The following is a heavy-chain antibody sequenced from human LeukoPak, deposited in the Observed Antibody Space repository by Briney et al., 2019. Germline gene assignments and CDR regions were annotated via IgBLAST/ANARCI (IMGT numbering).Heavy chain of an antibody. D-gene: IGHD6-13*01. CDR1: GGSISSYY. J-gene: IGHJ4*02. CDR2: IYYSGST. CDR3: ARLVVSSWYHEVLLGRDY. V-gene: IGHV4-59*08. Sequence: SETLSLTCTVSGGSISSYYWSWIRQPPGKGLEWVGCIYYSGSTNYNPSLKSRVTISVDTSKNQISLKLSSVTAADTAVYYCARLVVSSWYHEVLLGRDYWGQGTLVTVSS.